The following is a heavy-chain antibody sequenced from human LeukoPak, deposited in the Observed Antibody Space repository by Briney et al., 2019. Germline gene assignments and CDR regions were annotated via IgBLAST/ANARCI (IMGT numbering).Heavy chain of an antibody. CDR1: GGSISSYY. V-gene: IGHV4-59*01. CDR2: IYYSGSS. CDR3: ARADYGDL. Sequence: PSETLSLTCSVSGGSISSYYWSWVRQPPGKGLEWIATIYYSGSSYYNPSLKSRVTISVDTSKNQFSLKLSSVTAADTAVYYCARADYGDLWGQGTLVTVSS. J-gene: IGHJ4*02. D-gene: IGHD4-17*01.